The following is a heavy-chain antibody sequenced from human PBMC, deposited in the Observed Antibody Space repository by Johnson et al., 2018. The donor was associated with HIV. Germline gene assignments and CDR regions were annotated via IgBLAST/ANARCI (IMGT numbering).Heavy chain of an antibody. CDR2: INSDGSTT. Sequence: VQLVESGGGLVTPGGSLRLSCAASGFTFNNAWMSWVRQAPGKGLVWVSRINSDGSTTSYADSVKGRFTISRDNAKNTLYLQMNRLRAEDTAVYYCALSGGAAAYDAFDIWGQGTMVTVSS. CDR1: GFTFNNAW. V-gene: IGHV3-74*02. D-gene: IGHD6-13*01. J-gene: IGHJ3*02. CDR3: ALSGGAAAYDAFDI.